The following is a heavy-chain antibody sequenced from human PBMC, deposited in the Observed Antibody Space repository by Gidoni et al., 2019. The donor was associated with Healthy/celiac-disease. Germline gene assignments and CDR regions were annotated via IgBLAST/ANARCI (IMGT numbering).Heavy chain of an antibody. Sequence: QVQLVASGGGVVQPGRSLRLSCAASGFTFSSYGMHWVRQAPGKGLEWVAVIWYDGSNKYYADSVKGRFTISRDNSKNTLYLQMNSLRAEDTAVYYCARAHEGYCSGGSCYPPREAPDYWGQGTLVTVSS. V-gene: IGHV3-33*01. J-gene: IGHJ4*02. D-gene: IGHD2-15*01. CDR1: GFTFSSYG. CDR3: ARAHEGYCSGGSCYPPREAPDY. CDR2: IWYDGSNK.